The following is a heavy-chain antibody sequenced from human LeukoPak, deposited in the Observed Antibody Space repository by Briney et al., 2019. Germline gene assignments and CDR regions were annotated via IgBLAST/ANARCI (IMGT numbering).Heavy chain of an antibody. D-gene: IGHD3-10*01. Sequence: SETLSLTCTVSGGSISSYYWSWIRQPAGKGLEWIGRIYTSGSTNYNPSLKSRVTMSVDTSKNQFSLKLSSVTAADTAVYYCVRGVRYYGSGSYLTFDPWGQGTLVTVSS. J-gene: IGHJ5*02. CDR1: GGSISSYY. CDR3: VRGVRYYGSGSYLTFDP. V-gene: IGHV4-4*07. CDR2: IYTSGST.